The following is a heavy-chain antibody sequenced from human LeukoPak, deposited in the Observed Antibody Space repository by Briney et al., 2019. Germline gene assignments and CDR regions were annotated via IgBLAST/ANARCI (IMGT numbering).Heavy chain of an antibody. V-gene: IGHV1-2*04. Sequence: GASVKVSCKASGYTFTGYYMHWVRQAPGQGLEWMGWINPNSGGTNYAQKFQGWVTMTRDTSISTAYMELSRLRSDDTAVYYCARTLPGATGVPFDPWGQGTLVTVSS. CDR1: GYTFTGYY. CDR3: ARTLPGATGVPFDP. CDR2: INPNSGGT. J-gene: IGHJ5*02. D-gene: IGHD1-26*01.